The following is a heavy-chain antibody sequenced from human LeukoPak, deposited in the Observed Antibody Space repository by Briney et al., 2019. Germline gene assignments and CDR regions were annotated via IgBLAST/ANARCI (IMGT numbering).Heavy chain of an antibody. CDR3: ATYRQLAQ. CDR2: IKQDGSER. Sequence: GGSLRLSCAASGFTFSVYWMSWVRQAPGEGLEWVANIKQDGSERYYVDSVKGRFTISRDNAKNSLYLQMNSLRAEDTAVYYCATYRQLAQWGQGTLVTVSS. CDR1: GFTFSVYW. V-gene: IGHV3-7*01. D-gene: IGHD2-2*02. J-gene: IGHJ4*02.